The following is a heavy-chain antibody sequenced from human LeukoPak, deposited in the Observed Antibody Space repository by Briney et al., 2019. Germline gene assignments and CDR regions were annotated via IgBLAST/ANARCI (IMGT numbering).Heavy chain of an antibody. D-gene: IGHD6-19*01. CDR3: ARDTTSGRYGGFDY. CDR2: ISSSANYI. V-gene: IGHV3-21*06. J-gene: IGHJ4*02. CDR1: GFTFSSYT. Sequence: PGGSLRLSCAASGFTFSSYTKNWVRQAPGKGLEWVSSISSSANYIYYADSVKGRFTISRDNAKNSVYLQMSSLRAEDTAVYYCARDTTSGRYGGFDYWGQGTLVTVSS.